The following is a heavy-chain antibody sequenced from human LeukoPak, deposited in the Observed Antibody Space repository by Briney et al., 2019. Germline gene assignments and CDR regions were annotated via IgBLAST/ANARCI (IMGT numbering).Heavy chain of an antibody. CDR1: GFTFSRYW. V-gene: IGHV3-74*01. CDR3: ARSAFHDRSGYYHDY. Sequence: GGSLRLSCAASGFTFSRYWIHWVRQAPGKGLVWVSRINPDGSTTTYADSVKGRFIISRDNAKNTLYLQMSSLRAEDTAVYYCARSAFHDRSGYYHDYWGQGTLVTVSS. J-gene: IGHJ4*01. D-gene: IGHD3-22*01. CDR2: INPDGSTT.